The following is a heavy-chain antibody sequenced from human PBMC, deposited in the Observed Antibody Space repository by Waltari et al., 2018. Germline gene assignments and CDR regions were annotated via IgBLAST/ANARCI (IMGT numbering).Heavy chain of an antibody. V-gene: IGHV1-24*01. CDR2: FDPEDGET. Sequence: QVQLVQSGAEVKKPGASVKVSCKVSGYTLTELSMHWVRQAPGKGLEWMGGFDPEDGETIYEQKFQGRVTMTEDTSTDTAYMELSSLRSEDTAVYYCATASIVVVTAIWRWYFDLWGRGTLVTVSS. CDR1: GYTLTELS. CDR3: ATASIVVVTAIWRWYFDL. J-gene: IGHJ2*01. D-gene: IGHD2-21*02.